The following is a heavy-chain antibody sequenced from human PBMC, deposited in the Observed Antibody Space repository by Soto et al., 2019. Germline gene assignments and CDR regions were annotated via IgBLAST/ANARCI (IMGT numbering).Heavy chain of an antibody. V-gene: IGHV4-30-4*01. CDR1: GGSVSSGGYF. D-gene: IGHD3-3*01. CDR2: IYNSGSP. J-gene: IGHJ4*02. CDR3: ARGRSADKIDF. Sequence: QLQLQESGPGLVEPSQTLSLTCTVSGGSVSSGGYFWSWIRQPPGEGLEWIGQIYNSGSPYSNPSIRGRVTISVDTSQSQFSLKLSSVTAAATAVYYCARGRSADKIDFRGQGTLVTVSS.